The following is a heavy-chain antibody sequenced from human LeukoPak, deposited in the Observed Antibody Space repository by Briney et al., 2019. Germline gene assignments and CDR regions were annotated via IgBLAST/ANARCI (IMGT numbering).Heavy chain of an antibody. CDR2: INHSGST. CDR3: ARGWSYYDY. D-gene: IGHD2-8*01. Sequence: SETLSLTCAVYSGSFSGYYWNWIRQPPGKGLEWIGEINHSGSTNYNPSLKSRVTISVDTSKNQFSLKLSSVTAADTAVYYCARGWSYYDYWGQGTLVTVSS. V-gene: IGHV4-34*01. J-gene: IGHJ4*02. CDR1: SGSFSGYY.